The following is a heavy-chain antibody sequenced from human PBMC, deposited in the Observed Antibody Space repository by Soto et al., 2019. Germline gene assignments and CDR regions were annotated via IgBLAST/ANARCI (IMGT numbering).Heavy chain of an antibody. D-gene: IGHD3-22*01. CDR3: ARGLYYDRGTSFYYYYGMDV. Sequence: GGSLRLSCAASGFTFSSYAMSWVRQAPGKGLEWVSAISGSGGSTYYADSVKGRFTISRDNSKNTLYLQMNSLRAEDTAVYYCARGLYYDRGTSFYYYYGMDVWGQGTTVTVSS. CDR1: GFTFSSYA. J-gene: IGHJ6*02. V-gene: IGHV3-23*01. CDR2: ISGSGGST.